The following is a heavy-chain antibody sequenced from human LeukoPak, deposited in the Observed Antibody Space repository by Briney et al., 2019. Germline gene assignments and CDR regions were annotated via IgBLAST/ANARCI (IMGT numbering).Heavy chain of an antibody. J-gene: IGHJ4*02. V-gene: IGHV1-2*06. CDR3: ARALTGIAAAGTLRY. CDR1: GYTFTGYY. D-gene: IGHD6-13*01. Sequence: GASVKVSCKASGYTFTGYYMHWVRQAPGQGLEWMGRINPNSGGTNYAQKFQGRVTMTRDTSISTAYMELGRLRSDDTAVYYCARALTGIAAAGTLRYWGQGTLVTVSS. CDR2: INPNSGGT.